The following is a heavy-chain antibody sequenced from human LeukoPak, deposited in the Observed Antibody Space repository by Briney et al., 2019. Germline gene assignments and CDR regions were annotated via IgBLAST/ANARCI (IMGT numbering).Heavy chain of an antibody. CDR1: GFTFSSYS. V-gene: IGHV3-21*01. D-gene: IGHD2-21*02. CDR3: EREGQGDTNDY. Sequence: GGSLRLSCAVSGFTFSSYSMNWVRQAPGRGLEWVSSISSSSSYIYYADSVKGRFTISRDNAKNSLFLQMNSLRAEDTAVYYCEREGQGDTNDYWGQGTLVTVSS. CDR2: ISSSSSYI. J-gene: IGHJ4*02.